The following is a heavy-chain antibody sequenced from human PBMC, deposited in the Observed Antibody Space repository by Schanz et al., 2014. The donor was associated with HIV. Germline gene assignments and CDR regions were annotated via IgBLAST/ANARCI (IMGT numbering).Heavy chain of an antibody. CDR2: ITGSASST. D-gene: IGHD6-19*01. J-gene: IGHJ6*02. CDR1: GFTFSDFY. CDR3: ARGSWYSSGWYDDYYYYEVDV. Sequence: QVQLVASGGGLVKPGGSLRLSCAASGFTFSDFYMSWIRQAPGKGLEWVSVITGSASSTYYADSVKGRFTISRDNSKNTLFLQMNSLRVEDTAVYYCARGSWYSSGWYDDYYYYEVDVWGQGTTVTVSS. V-gene: IGHV3-11*04.